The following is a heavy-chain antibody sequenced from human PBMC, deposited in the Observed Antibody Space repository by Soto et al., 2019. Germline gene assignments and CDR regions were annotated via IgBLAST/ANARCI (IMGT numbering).Heavy chain of an antibody. CDR2: IYHSGST. CDR3: ARDYMVSEIFGVVINYAMDV. D-gene: IGHD3-3*01. CDR1: GYSISSGYY. V-gene: IGHV4-38-2*02. J-gene: IGHJ6*02. Sequence: SETLSLTCAVSGYSISSGYYWGWIRQPPGKGLEWIGSIYHSGSTYYNPSLKSRVTISVDTSKNQFSLKLSSVTAADTAVYYCARDYMVSEIFGVVINYAMDVWGQGTTVTVSS.